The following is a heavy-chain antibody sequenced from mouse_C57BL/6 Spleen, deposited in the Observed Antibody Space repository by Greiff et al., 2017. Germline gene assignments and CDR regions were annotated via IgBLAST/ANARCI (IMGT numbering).Heavy chain of an antibody. D-gene: IGHD1-1*02. CDR1: GFTFSIYT. J-gene: IGHJ2*01. CDR3: ARQGLWRYFDY. V-gene: IGHV5-9*01. Sequence: EVKLMESGGGLVKPGGSLKLSCAASGFTFSIYTMSWVRQTPEKRLEWVATISGGGGNTYYPDSVKGRFTISRDNAKNTLYLQMSSLRSEDTALYYCARQGLWRYFDYWGQGTTLTVSS. CDR2: ISGGGGNT.